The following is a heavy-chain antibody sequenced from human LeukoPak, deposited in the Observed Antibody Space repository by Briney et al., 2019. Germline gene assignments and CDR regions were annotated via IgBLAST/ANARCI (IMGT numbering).Heavy chain of an antibody. Sequence: PGGSLRLSCAASGFTFSSYEMNWVRQAPGKGLEWVSSISSSSSYIYYADSVKGRFTISRDNAKNSLYLQMNSLRAEDTAVYSCARVHGSSGGGFDIWGQGTMVTVSS. D-gene: IGHD6-13*01. CDR1: GFTFSSYE. V-gene: IGHV3-21*01. CDR2: ISSSSSYI. CDR3: ARVHGSSGGGFDI. J-gene: IGHJ3*02.